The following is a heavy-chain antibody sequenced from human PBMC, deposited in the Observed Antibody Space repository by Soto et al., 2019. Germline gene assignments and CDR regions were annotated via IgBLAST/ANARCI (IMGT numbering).Heavy chain of an antibody. CDR1: GYTFTSYA. CDR2: INAGNGNT. Sequence: ASVKVSCKASGYTFTSYAMHWVRQAPGQRLEWMGWINAGNGNTKYSQKFQGRVTITRDTSASTAYMELSSLRSEDTAVYYCGREGVRRDAYIYAPGIFAYWGQGTLVPVSS. CDR3: GREGVRRDAYIYAPGIFAY. V-gene: IGHV1-3*01. D-gene: IGHD2-2*01. J-gene: IGHJ4*02.